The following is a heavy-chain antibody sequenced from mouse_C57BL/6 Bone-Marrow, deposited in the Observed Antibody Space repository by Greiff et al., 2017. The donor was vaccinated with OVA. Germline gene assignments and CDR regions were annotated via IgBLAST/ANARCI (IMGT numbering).Heavy chain of an antibody. D-gene: IGHD3-1*01. CDR1: GYTFTSYW. CDR3: ARDDSGWDFDV. V-gene: IGHV1-52*01. J-gene: IGHJ1*03. Sequence: VQLQQPGAELVRPGSSVKLSCKASGYTFTSYWMHWVKQRPIQGLEWIGNIDPSDSDTPYNQKFKDKATLTVDKSSSTAYMQLSSLTSEDSAVYYCARDDSGWDFDVWGTGTTVTVSS. CDR2: IDPSDSDT.